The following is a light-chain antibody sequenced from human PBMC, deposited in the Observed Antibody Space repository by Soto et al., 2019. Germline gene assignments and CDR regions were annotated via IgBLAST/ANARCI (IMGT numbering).Light chain of an antibody. CDR3: HQFYSIPIT. V-gene: IGKV4-1*01. J-gene: IGKJ3*01. CDR2: WAS. CDR1: QSVLYTSNNKNH. Sequence: DIVMTQSPDSLAVSLGERATINCKSSQSVLYTSNNKNHLAWYQQKPGQPPKLLIYWASTRESGVPDRFSGSGSGTDFTLTISRLQAEDVAVYYCHQFYSIPITFGPGTKVDIK.